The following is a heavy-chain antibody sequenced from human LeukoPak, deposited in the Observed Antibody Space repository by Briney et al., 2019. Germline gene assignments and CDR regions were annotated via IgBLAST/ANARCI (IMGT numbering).Heavy chain of an antibody. CDR2: ISGDSSYI. CDR3: VPSHFGVVTVKPPAFDY. V-gene: IGHV3-21*01. CDR1: GFTFSSYS. J-gene: IGHJ4*02. Sequence: GGSLRLSCAASGFTFSSYSMNWVRQAPGKGLEWVSSISGDSSYISYAESVRGRFTISRDNAKNSLSLQMNSLRAEDTAVYYCVPSHFGVVTVKPPAFDYGGGEPLFTVPS. D-gene: IGHD2-21*02.